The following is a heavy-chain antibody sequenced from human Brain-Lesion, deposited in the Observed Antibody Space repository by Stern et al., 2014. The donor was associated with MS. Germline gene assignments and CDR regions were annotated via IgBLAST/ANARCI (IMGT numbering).Heavy chain of an antibody. CDR3: ARDQRGITIFGVVTDYYYLGMDV. CDR2: INPNTGGT. CDR1: GYIFTGYY. J-gene: IGHJ6*02. V-gene: IGHV1-2*02. Sequence: VQLVESGAEVKKPGASVKVSCKPSGYIFTGYYIHWVRQAPGQGLEWMAWINPNTGGTKYAQKFQGRVTMIRDTSISTAYVELSSLTSDDTAVYYCARDQRGITIFGVVTDYYYLGMDVWGQGTTVTVSS. D-gene: IGHD3-3*01.